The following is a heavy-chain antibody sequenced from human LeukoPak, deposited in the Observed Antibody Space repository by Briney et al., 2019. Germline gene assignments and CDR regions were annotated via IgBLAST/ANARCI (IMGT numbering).Heavy chain of an antibody. Sequence: SETLSLTCTVSGVSISSSSYYWGWIRQPPGKGLEWIGSIYYSGSTYYTPSLKSRVTISVDTSKNQFSLKLSSVTAADTAVYYCARANMYYYGSGRGRGGLFDYWGQGTLVTVSS. CDR3: ARANMYYYGSGRGRGGLFDY. CDR2: IYYSGST. D-gene: IGHD3-10*01. J-gene: IGHJ4*02. V-gene: IGHV4-39*01. CDR1: GVSISSSSYY.